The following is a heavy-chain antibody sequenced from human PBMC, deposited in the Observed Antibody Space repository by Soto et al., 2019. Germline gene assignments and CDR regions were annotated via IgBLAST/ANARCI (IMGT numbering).Heavy chain of an antibody. CDR2: IYTSGST. Sequence: SVTLSLPCTVSGGSISSYYWSWIRQPAGKGLEWIGRIYTSGSTNYNPSLKSRVTMSVDTSKNQFSLKLSSVTAADTAVYYCARESDDFWSSYLDYWGQGTLVRVSS. D-gene: IGHD3-3*01. V-gene: IGHV4-4*07. CDR1: GGSISSYY. CDR3: ARESDDFWSSYLDY. J-gene: IGHJ4*02.